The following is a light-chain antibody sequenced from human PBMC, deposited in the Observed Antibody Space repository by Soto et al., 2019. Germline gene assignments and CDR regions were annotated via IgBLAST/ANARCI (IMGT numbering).Light chain of an antibody. V-gene: IGKV1-39*01. CDR1: ESITSS. CDR2: AAS. CDR3: QQTYSTLMYT. J-gene: IGKJ2*01. Sequence: IQMTQSPSSLSASVGDRVTITCRASESITSSLNWYQHKPGKAPNLLIYAASILQSGVPSRFSGSGSGTDFNLTTSSLQPEDFATYYCQQTYSTLMYTFGQGTKLKIK.